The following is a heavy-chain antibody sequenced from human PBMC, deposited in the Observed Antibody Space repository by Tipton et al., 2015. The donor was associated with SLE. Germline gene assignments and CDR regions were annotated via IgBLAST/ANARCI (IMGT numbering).Heavy chain of an antibody. Sequence: SLRLSCAASGFTFSSYAMSWVRQAPGKGLEWVSAISGSGGSTYYADSVKGRFTISRDNSKNTLYLQMNSLRAEDTAVYYCAKAITMVRGVDRFLITFGGVIGNYFDYWGQGTLVTVSS. CDR1: GFTFSSYA. CDR3: AKAITMVRGVDRFLITFGGVIGNYFDY. J-gene: IGHJ4*02. CDR2: ISGSGGST. D-gene: IGHD3-16*02. V-gene: IGHV3-23*01.